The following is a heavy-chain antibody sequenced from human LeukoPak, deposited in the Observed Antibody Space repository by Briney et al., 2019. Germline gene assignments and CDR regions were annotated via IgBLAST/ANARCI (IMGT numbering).Heavy chain of an antibody. V-gene: IGHV3-23*01. CDR2: ISGSGGST. J-gene: IGHJ4*02. Sequence: GGSLRLSCAASGFTFSSYAMSWVRQAPGKGLEWVSAISGSGGSTYYADSVKGRFTISRDNSKNTLYLQINSLRAEDTAVYYCAKYQWLVRTYFDYWGQGTLVTVSS. D-gene: IGHD6-19*01. CDR3: AKYQWLVRTYFDY. CDR1: GFTFSSYA.